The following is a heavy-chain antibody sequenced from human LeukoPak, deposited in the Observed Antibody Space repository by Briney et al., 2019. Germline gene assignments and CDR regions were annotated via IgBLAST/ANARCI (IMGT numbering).Heavy chain of an antibody. V-gene: IGHV4-39*07. Sequence: PSETLSLTCSVSGGSISSSRYYWGWIRQPPGKGLEWIGRIYYSGSTDYNPSLKSRVTISVDTSKNQFSLKLSSVTAADTAVYYCARATEMEVYYYDSSGYYPDAFDIWGQGTMVTVSS. CDR1: GGSISSSRYY. D-gene: IGHD3-22*01. CDR2: IYYSGST. CDR3: ARATEMEVYYYDSSGYYPDAFDI. J-gene: IGHJ3*02.